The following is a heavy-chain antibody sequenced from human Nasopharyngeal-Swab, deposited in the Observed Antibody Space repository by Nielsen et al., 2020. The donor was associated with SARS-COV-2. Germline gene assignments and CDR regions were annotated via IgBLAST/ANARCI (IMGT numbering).Heavy chain of an antibody. D-gene: IGHD3-10*01. CDR1: GGTFSSYC. V-gene: IGHV1-69*13. CDR2: IIPIFGTA. CDR3: ARGEYGSGFYYYAMDV. Sequence: SVKVSCKASGGTFSSYCNIWVRQAPGQGLEWMGGIIPIFGTANPAQKFQGRVTITADESTSTAYMELSNLRSEDTAVYYCARGEYGSGFYYYAMDVWGQGTTVTVSS. J-gene: IGHJ6*02.